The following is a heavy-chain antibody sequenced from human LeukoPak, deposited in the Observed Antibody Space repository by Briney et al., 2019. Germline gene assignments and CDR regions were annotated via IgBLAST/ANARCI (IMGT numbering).Heavy chain of an antibody. V-gene: IGHV3-30*18. CDR2: ISYDGDNK. D-gene: IGHD4-11*01. CDR3: AKDAAGYSNPQFFDN. Sequence: GGSLRLSCAASGFTFSSYAMHWVRQVPGKGLEWVAVISYDGDNKYYADSVKGRFTISRDNSKNTMYLQMSSLRAEDTAVYYCAKDAAGYSNPQFFDNWGQEPWSPSPQ. CDR1: GFTFSSYA. J-gene: IGHJ4*01.